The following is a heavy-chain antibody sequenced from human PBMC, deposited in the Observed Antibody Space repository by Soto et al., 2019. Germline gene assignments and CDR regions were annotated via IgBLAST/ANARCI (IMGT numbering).Heavy chain of an antibody. V-gene: IGHV1-8*01. J-gene: IGHJ6*02. Sequence: RASVKVSCKASGYTFTSYDINWVRQATGQGLEWMGWMNPNSGNTGYAQKFQGRVTMTRNTSISTAYMELSSLRSEDTAVYYCARGRSMRPGITIFGVVSPRYYYYGMDVWGQGTTVTVSS. CDR1: GYTFTSYD. CDR2: MNPNSGNT. CDR3: ARGRSMRPGITIFGVVSPRYYYYGMDV. D-gene: IGHD3-3*01.